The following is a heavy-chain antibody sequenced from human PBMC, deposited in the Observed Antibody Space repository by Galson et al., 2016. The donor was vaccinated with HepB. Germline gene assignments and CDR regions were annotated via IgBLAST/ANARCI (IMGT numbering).Heavy chain of an antibody. D-gene: IGHD3-10*01. V-gene: IGHV4-39*01. Sequence: SETLSLTCTVTGDTSQSMSSSSFNWGWIRQSPTTGLEWFGNIDYSGSTYYNPSLKSRVTIYVDTSKNKFSLKLSSVTAADTAVYYCARLELPFTSGFDYWGQGTLVTVSS. CDR2: IDYSGST. CDR3: ARLELPFTSGFDY. J-gene: IGHJ4*02. CDR1: GDTSQSMSSSSFN.